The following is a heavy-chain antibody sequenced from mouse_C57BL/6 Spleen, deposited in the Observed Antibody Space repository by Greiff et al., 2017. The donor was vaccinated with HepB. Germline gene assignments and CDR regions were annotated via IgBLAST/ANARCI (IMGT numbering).Heavy chain of an antibody. Sequence: VQLQQSGAELVKPGASVKMSCKASGYTFTSYWITWVKQRPGQGLEWIGDISPGSGSTNYNEKFQSKATLTVDISSSTAYLQLSSLTSEDSAVYYCARGITTVVATAPWYFDVWGTGTTVTVSS. J-gene: IGHJ1*03. CDR1: GYTFTSYW. CDR2: ISPGSGST. V-gene: IGHV1-55*01. CDR3: ARGITTVVATAPWYFDV. D-gene: IGHD1-1*01.